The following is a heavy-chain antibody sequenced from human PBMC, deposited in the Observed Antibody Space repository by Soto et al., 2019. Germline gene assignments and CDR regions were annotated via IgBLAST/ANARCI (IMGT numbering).Heavy chain of an antibody. Sequence: PSETLSLTCTVSGGSISSYYWSWIRQPPGKGLEWIGYIYYSGSTNYNPSLKSRVTISVDRSKNQFSLKLSSVTAADTAVYYCAREGGVYDYSPFDYWGQGTLVTVSS. CDR2: IYYSGST. D-gene: IGHD4-4*01. J-gene: IGHJ4*02. V-gene: IGHV4-59*12. CDR3: AREGGVYDYSPFDY. CDR1: GGSISSYY.